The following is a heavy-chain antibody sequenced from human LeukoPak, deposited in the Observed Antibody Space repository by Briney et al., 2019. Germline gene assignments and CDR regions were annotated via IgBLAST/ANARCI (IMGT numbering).Heavy chain of an antibody. CDR2: IYSGGST. J-gene: IGHJ4*02. D-gene: IGHD2-8*01. CDR3: VKLYRYCTNGVCQDY. Sequence: GGSLRLSCAASGFTVSSNYMSWVRQAPGKGLERVSVIYSGGSTYYADSVKGRFTISRDNSKNTLYLQMSSLRAEDTAVYYCVKLYRYCTNGVCQDYCGQGTLVSVSS. V-gene: IGHV3-66*04. CDR1: GFTVSSNY.